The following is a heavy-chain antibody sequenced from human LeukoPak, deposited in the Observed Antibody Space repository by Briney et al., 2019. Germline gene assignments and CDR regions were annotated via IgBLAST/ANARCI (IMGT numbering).Heavy chain of an antibody. Sequence: SQTLSLTCAVSGGSISSGGYSWSWIRQPPGKGLEWIGYIYYSGSTNYNPSLKSRVTISVDTSKNQFSLKLSSVTAADTAVYYCARTSIAAPIYYYGMDVWGQGTTVTVSS. D-gene: IGHD6-6*01. CDR3: ARTSIAAPIYYYGMDV. J-gene: IGHJ6*02. V-gene: IGHV4-30-4*07. CDR2: IYYSGST. CDR1: GGSISSGGYS.